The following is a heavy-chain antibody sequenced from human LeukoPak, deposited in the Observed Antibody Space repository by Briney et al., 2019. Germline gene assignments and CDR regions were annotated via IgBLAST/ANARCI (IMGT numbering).Heavy chain of an antibody. V-gene: IGHV3-23*01. Sequence: PGGSLRLSCAASGFTFSSYAMSWVRQAPGKGLEWVSVLSGSGVNTYYADSVKGRFTLSRDNSKNTLYLQMNSLRVEDTAVYYCAKGPSPVLGGGSYFDYWGQGTLVTVSS. CDR1: GFTFSSYA. CDR2: LSGSGVNT. J-gene: IGHJ4*02. CDR3: AKGPSPVLGGGSYFDY. D-gene: IGHD3-16*01.